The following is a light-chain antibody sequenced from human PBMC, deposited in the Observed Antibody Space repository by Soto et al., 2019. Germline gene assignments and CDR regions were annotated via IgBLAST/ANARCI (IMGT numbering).Light chain of an antibody. Sequence: DIVMTQSPDSRAVSLGERATINFRPRQSVLNTSNNKNYLAWYQQRPGQPPKLLIYWASTRESGVPDRFSGSGSGTYFTLTISNLQAEDVAVYYCQQYYSTPLTFGGGTKVEIK. J-gene: IGKJ4*01. CDR2: WAS. CDR3: QQYYSTPLT. V-gene: IGKV4-1*01. CDR1: QSVLNTSNNKNY.